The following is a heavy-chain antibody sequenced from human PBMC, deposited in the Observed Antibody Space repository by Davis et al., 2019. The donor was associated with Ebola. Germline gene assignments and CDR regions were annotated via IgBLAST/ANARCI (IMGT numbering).Heavy chain of an antibody. CDR3: VRGPGSAVTISSFDS. Sequence: GESLKISCAASGFSFSTYGMHWVRQPPGKGLEWVALIRHDGSQKFYVDSVKGLFIISRDNYENTVFMQMNSLRAEDTAIYYCVRGPGSAVTISSFDSWGQGTLVTVCS. J-gene: IGHJ4*02. D-gene: IGHD3-10*01. V-gene: IGHV3-30*02. CDR1: GFSFSTYG. CDR2: IRHDGSQK.